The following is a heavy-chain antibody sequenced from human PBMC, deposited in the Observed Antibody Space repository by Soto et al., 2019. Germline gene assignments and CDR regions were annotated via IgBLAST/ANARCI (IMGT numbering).Heavy chain of an antibody. V-gene: IGHV4-59*01. CDR1: GGSISSYY. D-gene: IGHD3-10*01. CDR2: IYYSGST. J-gene: IGHJ5*02. Sequence: LSLTCTVSGGSISSYYWSWIRQPPGKGLEWIGYIYYSGSTNYNPSLKSRVTISVDTSKNQFSLKLSSVTAADTAVYYCARDSGRGWFDPWGQGTLVTVSS. CDR3: ARDSGRGWFDP.